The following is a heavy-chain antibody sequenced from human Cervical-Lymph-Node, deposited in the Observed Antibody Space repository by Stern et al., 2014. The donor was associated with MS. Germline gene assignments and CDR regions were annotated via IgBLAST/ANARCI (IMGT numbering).Heavy chain of an antibody. CDR2: SIAYYGST. CDR3: VRALPWGVGHPDSSAYYLGPFDL. D-gene: IGHD3-22*01. Sequence: VQLVESGAEVKRPGASVTVSCKASGYPFSNYHMHWVRQVPGQRPEWMGISIAYYGSTTYSRKFQGWVNVTRDTSTSTVYMEMSSRKVEDTAVYFCVRALPWGVGHPDSSAYYLGPFDLWGQGTLVTVPS. J-gene: IGHJ3*01. CDR1: GYPFSNYH. V-gene: IGHV1-46*03.